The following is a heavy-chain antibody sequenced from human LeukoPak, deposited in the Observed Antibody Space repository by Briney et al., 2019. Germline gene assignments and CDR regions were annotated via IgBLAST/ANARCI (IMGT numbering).Heavy chain of an antibody. V-gene: IGHV1-46*01. CDR3: ARDLEGYSSSWYVTPAATRTGYYYYGMDV. D-gene: IGHD6-13*01. CDR2: INPSGGST. CDR1: GYTFTSYY. J-gene: IGHJ6*02. Sequence: ASVKVSFKASGYTFTSYYMHWVRQAPGQGLEWMGIINPSGGSTSYAQKFQGRVTMTRDTSTSTVYMELSSLRSEDTAVYYCARDLEGYSSSWYVTPAATRTGYYYYGMDVWGQGTTVTVSS.